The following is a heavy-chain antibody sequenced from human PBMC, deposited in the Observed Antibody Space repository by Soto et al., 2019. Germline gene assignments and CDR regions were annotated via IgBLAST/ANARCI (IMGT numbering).Heavy chain of an antibody. CDR1: GYSFTSYL. CDR2: IDPSDSYT. V-gene: IGHV5-10-1*01. CDR3: ASLGGAELVVDDGALPSGMDV. J-gene: IGHJ6*02. D-gene: IGHD2-2*01. Sequence: GESLKISCKGSGYSFTSYLISWVRQMPGKGLEWMGRIDPSDSYTNYSPSFQGHVTISADKSISTAYLQWSSLKASDTAMYYCASLGGAELVVDDGALPSGMDVTGQGATVAAP.